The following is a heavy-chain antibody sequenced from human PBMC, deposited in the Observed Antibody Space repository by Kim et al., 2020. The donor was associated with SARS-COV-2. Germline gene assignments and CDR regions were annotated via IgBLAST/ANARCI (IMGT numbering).Heavy chain of an antibody. V-gene: IGHV3-73*01. CDR3: FGVVVPAATNPGPHYYYYYGMDV. CDR1: GFTFSGSA. D-gene: IGHD2-2*01. Sequence: GGSLRLSCAASGFTFSGSAMHCVRQASGKGLEWVGRIRSKANSYATAYAASVKGRFTISRDDSKNTAYLQMNSLKTEDTAVYYCFGVVVPAATNPGPHYYYYYGMDVWGQGTTVTVSS. J-gene: IGHJ6*02. CDR2: IRSKANSYAT.